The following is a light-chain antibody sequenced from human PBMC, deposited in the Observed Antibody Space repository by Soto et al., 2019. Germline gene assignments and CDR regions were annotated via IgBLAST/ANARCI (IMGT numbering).Light chain of an antibody. CDR2: SNN. J-gene: IGLJ1*01. Sequence: QSVLTQAASSSVTPGERVTISCSGSSSNIGSNTVNWYQQIPGTAPKLLIYSNNQRPSGVPDRFSGSKSGTSASLAISGLQSEDEADYYCAAWDDSLNGYVFGTGTQVTVL. V-gene: IGLV1-44*01. CDR1: SSNIGSNT. CDR3: AAWDDSLNGYV.